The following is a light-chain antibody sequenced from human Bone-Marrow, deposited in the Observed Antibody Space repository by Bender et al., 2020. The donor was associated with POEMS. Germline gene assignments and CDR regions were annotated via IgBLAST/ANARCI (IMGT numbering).Light chain of an antibody. CDR1: SSDIGGYKS. J-gene: IGLJ2*01. CDR3: ASYSATTSLV. V-gene: IGLV2-14*03. Sequence: QSALSQPASVSGSPGQSITISCTGSSSDIGGYKSVSWYRHHPGRVPQLIIYDVSDRPSGVSHRFSGSKSGNTLFLTISGLQAEDEADYYCASYSATTSLVFGGGTKVTVL. CDR2: DVS.